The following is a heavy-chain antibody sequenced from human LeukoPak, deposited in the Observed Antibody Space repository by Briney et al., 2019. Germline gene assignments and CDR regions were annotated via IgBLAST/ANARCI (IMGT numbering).Heavy chain of an antibody. D-gene: IGHD2-2*02. J-gene: IGHJ4*02. CDR2: INKDGRAT. Sequence: GGSLRLSCAASGFTFSSYWMHWVRQAPGKGLVWVSRINKDGRATSYADSVKGRFTISRDNTKNTLFLHMNSLRVDDTTVYHCVLGKTDAYCGSTTCYTGPFDCWGQGAQVTVSS. CDR3: VLGKTDAYCGSTTCYTGPFDC. V-gene: IGHV3-74*01. CDR1: GFTFSSYW.